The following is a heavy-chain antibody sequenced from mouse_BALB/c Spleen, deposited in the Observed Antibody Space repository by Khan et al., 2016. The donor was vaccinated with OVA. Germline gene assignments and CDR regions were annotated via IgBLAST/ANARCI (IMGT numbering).Heavy chain of an antibody. V-gene: IGHV1-39*01. CDR3: ARSDGNHYFDY. CDR2: IDPYYGGT. J-gene: IGHJ2*01. D-gene: IGHD2-1*01. CDR1: DSSFTGYI. Sequence: VQLQQSGPELEKPGASVKISCKASDSSFTGYIMNWVRQSNGKGLEWIGNIDPYYGGTTNNQKFKAKATLTVDKSSTTAYMQLESLTSEDSAVYYCARSDGNHYFDYWGQGTTLTVSS.